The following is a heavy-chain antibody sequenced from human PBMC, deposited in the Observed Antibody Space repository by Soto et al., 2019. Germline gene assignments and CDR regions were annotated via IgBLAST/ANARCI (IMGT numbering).Heavy chain of an antibody. V-gene: IGHV3-66*01. CDR1: GFDVSNTD. J-gene: IGHJ4*02. D-gene: IGHD3-22*01. CDR3: AREAIIVIAAPEYYFDY. CDR2: IYSGGYT. Sequence: VQLVESGGDLVQRGGSLRLSCAASGFDVSNTDMSWVRQAPGQGLEWVSVIYSGGYTNYADSVKGRFIVSRDSPKNTLYLQMDSLRAEDTAVYYCAREAIIVIAAPEYYFDYWGQGTLVTVSS.